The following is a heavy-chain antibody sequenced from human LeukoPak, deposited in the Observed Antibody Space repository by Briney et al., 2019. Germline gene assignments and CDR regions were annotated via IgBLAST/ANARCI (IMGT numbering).Heavy chain of an antibody. CDR3: ARLLIYCSSTSCHFDY. J-gene: IGHJ4*02. D-gene: IGHD2-2*01. CDR1: GGSISSSNYY. Sequence: PSETLSLTCTVSGGSISSSNYYWGWIRQPPGKGLEWIGSIYYSGITYYNPSLKSRVTISVETSNNQFSLKLSSVTAADTAMYYCARLLIYCSSTSCHFDYWDQGTLVTVSS. CDR2: IYYSGIT. V-gene: IGHV4-39*01.